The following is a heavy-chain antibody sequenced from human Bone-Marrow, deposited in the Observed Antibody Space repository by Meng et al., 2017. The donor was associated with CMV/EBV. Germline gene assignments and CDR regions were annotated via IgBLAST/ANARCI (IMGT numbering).Heavy chain of an antibody. CDR2: IYYSGNT. D-gene: IGHD3-3*01. CDR3: ARGNPYYDFWSGLDY. Sequence: SETLSLTCTVSGGSISSGDYYWSWIRQPPGKGLEWIGSIYYSGNTYYNPSLKSRVTISVDTSKNQFSLKLSSVTAADTAVYYCARGNPYYDFWSGLDYWGQGTLVTVSS. CDR1: GGSISSGDYY. V-gene: IGHV4-39*07. J-gene: IGHJ4*02.